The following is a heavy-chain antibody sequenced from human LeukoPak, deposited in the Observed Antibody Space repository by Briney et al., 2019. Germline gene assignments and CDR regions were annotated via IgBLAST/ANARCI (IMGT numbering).Heavy chain of an antibody. D-gene: IGHD1-14*01. Sequence: SETLSLTCTVSGGSISSYYWSWIRQPPGKGLEWIGYIYYSGSTNCNPSLKSRVTISVDTSKNQFSLKLSSVTAADTAVYYCSGRPRGGRNLFDPWGQGTLVTVSS. J-gene: IGHJ5*02. CDR3: SGRPRGGRNLFDP. V-gene: IGHV4-59*01. CDR1: GGSISSYY. CDR2: IYYSGST.